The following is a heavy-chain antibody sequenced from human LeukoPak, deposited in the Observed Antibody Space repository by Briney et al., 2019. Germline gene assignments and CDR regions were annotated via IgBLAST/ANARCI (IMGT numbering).Heavy chain of an antibody. D-gene: IGHD3-3*01. J-gene: IGHJ4*02. CDR2: IRSKAYGGTT. CDR1: GFTFGDYA. CDR3: TRDPGVTIFGVVPPPDY. V-gene: IGHV3-49*03. Sequence: PGGSLRLSCTASGFTFGDYAMSWFRQAPGKGLESVGFIRSKAYGGTTEYAASVKGRFTISRYDSKSIAYLQMNSLKTEDTAVYYCTRDPGVTIFGVVPPPDYWGQGTLVTVSS.